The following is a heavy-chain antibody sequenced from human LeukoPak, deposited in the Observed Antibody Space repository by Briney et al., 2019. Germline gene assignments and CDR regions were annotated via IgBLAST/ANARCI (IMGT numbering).Heavy chain of an antibody. Sequence: SETLSLTCTVSGGSISSGGYYWSWIRQPPGKGLGWIGYIYHSGSTYYNPSLKSRVTISVDRSKNQFSLKLSSVTAADTAVYYCARAPYQLLLYYFDYWGQGTLVTVSS. D-gene: IGHD2-2*01. CDR2: IYHSGST. CDR3: ARAPYQLLLYYFDY. CDR1: GGSISSGGYY. V-gene: IGHV4-30-2*01. J-gene: IGHJ4*02.